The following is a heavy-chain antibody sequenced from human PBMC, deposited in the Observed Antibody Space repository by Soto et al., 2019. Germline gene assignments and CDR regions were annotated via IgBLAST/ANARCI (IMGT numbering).Heavy chain of an antibody. CDR2: FDPEDGET. V-gene: IGHV1-24*01. J-gene: IGHJ4*02. Sequence: ASVKVSCKVSGYTLTELSMHWVRQAPGKGLEWMGGFDPEDGETIYAQKFQGRVTMTEDTSTDTAYMELSSLRSEDTAVYYCATDQKFGGVVPAAIYGYWGQGTLVTVSS. CDR1: GYTLTELS. D-gene: IGHD2-2*02. CDR3: ATDQKFGGVVPAAIYGY.